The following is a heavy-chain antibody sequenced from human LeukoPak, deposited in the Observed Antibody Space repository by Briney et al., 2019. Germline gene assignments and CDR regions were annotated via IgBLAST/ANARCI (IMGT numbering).Heavy chain of an antibody. J-gene: IGHJ4*02. V-gene: IGHV1-46*01. CDR1: GDTFTSYY. Sequence: ASVKVSFKASGDTFTSYYMPWVRQAPGRGLEWMGISNPSGGSTSYAQKFQGRVTMTRDMSTSTVYMELSSLRSEDTAVYYCARVVPGGYSYGYLFDYWGQGTLVTVSS. CDR2: SNPSGGST. D-gene: IGHD5-18*01. CDR3: ARVVPGGYSYGYLFDY.